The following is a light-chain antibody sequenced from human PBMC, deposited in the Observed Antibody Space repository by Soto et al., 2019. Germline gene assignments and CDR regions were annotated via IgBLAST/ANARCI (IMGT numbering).Light chain of an antibody. CDR3: VLYMGSGIAV. V-gene: IGLV8-61*01. CDR2: STN. Sequence: QTVVTQEPSFSVSPGGTVTLTCGLSSGSVSTSYYPSWYQQTPGQAPRTLIYSTNTRSSGVPDRFSGSILGNKAALTITGAQAEDESDYYCVLYMGSGIAVFGTGTQLTVL. J-gene: IGLJ1*01. CDR1: SGSVSTSYY.